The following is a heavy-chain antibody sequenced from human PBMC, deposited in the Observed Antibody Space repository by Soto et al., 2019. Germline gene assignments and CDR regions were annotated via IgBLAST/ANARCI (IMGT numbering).Heavy chain of an antibody. V-gene: IGHV3-73*01. CDR2: IRSKANSYAT. Sequence: PGGSLRLSCAASGFTFSGSAMHWVRQASGKGLEWVGRIRSKANSYATAYAASVKGRFTISRDDSKNTAYLQMNSLKTEDTAVYYCARGGVGDSRGWFYPTTGIRFDYCGQGSLVTVSS. J-gene: IGHJ4*02. D-gene: IGHD6-19*01. CDR3: ARGGVGDSRGWFYPTTGIRFDY. CDR1: GFTFSGSA.